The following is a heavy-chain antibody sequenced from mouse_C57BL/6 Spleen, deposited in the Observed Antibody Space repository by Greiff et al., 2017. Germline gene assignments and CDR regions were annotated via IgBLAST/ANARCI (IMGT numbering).Heavy chain of an antibody. D-gene: IGHD2-1*01. V-gene: IGHV1-61*01. CDR1: GYTFTSYW. CDR2: IYPSDSET. J-gene: IGHJ1*03. CDR3: ARGYYGNYYWYFDV. Sequence: VQLQQPGAELVRPGSSVKLSCKASGYTFTSYWMDWVKQRPGQGLEWIGNIYPSDSETHYNQKFKDKATLTVDKSSSTAYMQLRSLTSEDSAVYYCARGYYGNYYWYFDVWGTGTTVTVSS.